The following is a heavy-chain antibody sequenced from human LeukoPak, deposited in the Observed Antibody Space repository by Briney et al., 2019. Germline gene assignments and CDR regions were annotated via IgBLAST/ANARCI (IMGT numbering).Heavy chain of an antibody. Sequence: GGSLRLSCAASGLTFSNYWMSWVRRAPGKGLEWVANIKQDGSEKYYVDSVKGRFTISRDNAKNSLYLQMNRLRAEDTAVYYCAREDILTGYESDFDYWGQGTLVTVSS. CDR2: IKQDGSEK. J-gene: IGHJ4*02. CDR3: AREDILTGYESDFDY. D-gene: IGHD3-9*01. CDR1: GLTFSNYW. V-gene: IGHV3-7*01.